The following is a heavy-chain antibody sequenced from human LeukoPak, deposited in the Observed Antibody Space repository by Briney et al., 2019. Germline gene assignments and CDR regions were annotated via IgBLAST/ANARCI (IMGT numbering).Heavy chain of an antibody. CDR1: GASISSGGYS. CDR2: IYHSGGT. V-gene: IGHV4-30-2*01. J-gene: IGHJ5*02. Sequence: SQTLSLTCVVSGASISSGGYSWSWIRQPPGKGLEWIGCIYHSGGTHYNSSLKSRVTMSVDMSKNQISLNLNSVTAADTAVYYCARDIWGSSTWGPGTLVTVSS. CDR3: ARDIWGSST. D-gene: IGHD3-16*01.